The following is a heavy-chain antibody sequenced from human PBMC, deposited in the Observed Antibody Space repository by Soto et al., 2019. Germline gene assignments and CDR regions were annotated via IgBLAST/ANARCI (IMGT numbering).Heavy chain of an antibody. J-gene: IGHJ5*02. CDR1: GYSFAGYW. CDR2: IDPVDSYT. CDR3: ARIESIARNWFDP. Sequence: GESLKISCKGSGYSFAGYWISWVRQMPGKGLEWMGNIDPVDSYTNYSPSFEGHVTFSADTSISTAYLQWSSLKASDTAIYFCARIESIARNWFDPWGQGTLVTVSS. D-gene: IGHD6-13*01. V-gene: IGHV5-10-1*01.